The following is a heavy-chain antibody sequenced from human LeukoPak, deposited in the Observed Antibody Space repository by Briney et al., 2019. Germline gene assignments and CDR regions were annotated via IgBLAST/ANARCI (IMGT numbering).Heavy chain of an antibody. CDR3: ANIKDTGTYYFDH. D-gene: IGHD3-10*01. V-gene: IGHV3-21*01. CDR1: GFTFSSYA. J-gene: IGHJ4*02. Sequence: GGSLRLSCAASGFTFSSYAMSWVRQAPGKGLEWVSSISSSSSYIYYADSVKGRFTISRDNAKNSLYLQMNSLRAEDTAVYYCANIKDTGTYYFDHWGQGTLVTVSS. CDR2: ISSSSSYI.